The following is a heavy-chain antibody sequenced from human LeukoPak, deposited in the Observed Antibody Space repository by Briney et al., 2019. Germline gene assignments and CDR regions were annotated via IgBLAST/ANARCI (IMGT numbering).Heavy chain of an antibody. J-gene: IGHJ4*02. CDR2: ISSSSSTI. Sequence: PGGSLRLSCAASGFTFSSYSMNWVRQAPGKGLEWVSYISSSSSTIYYADSVKGRFTISRDNAKNSLYLQMNSLRAEDTAVYYCAKTPLRYFDWLPLGDVGGPFDYWGQGTLVTVSS. CDR1: GFTFSSYS. D-gene: IGHD3-9*01. V-gene: IGHV3-48*01. CDR3: AKTPLRYFDWLPLGDVGGPFDY.